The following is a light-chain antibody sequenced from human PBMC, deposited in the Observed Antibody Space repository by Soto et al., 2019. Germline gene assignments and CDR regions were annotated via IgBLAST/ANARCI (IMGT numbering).Light chain of an antibody. V-gene: IGKV3-15*01. CDR1: HSVSSN. CDR3: QQYNHLSWT. CDR2: GAS. Sequence: EIVMTQPPATLSVSPGEIATLSCRASHSVSSNLAWYQQKPCQAPRLLIYGASTRATGIPARFSGSGSGTEFTLTISSLQSEEFAVYYCQQYNHLSWTFGQGTKVEIK. J-gene: IGKJ1*01.